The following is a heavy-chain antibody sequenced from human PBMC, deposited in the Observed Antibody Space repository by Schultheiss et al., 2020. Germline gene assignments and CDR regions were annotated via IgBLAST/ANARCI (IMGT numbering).Heavy chain of an antibody. CDR1: GGSFSGYY. CDR2: VYYSGTT. J-gene: IGHJ4*02. D-gene: IGHD3-10*01. V-gene: IGHV4-59*12. Sequence: AETLSVTCAVYGGSFSGYYWSWIRQPAGKGLEWIGYVYYSGTTNYNPSLKSRLTTSVDTSKNQFSLKLNSATAADSAVYYCARVAAGTGSGILEYWGQGTLVTVAS. CDR3: ARVAAGTGSGILEY.